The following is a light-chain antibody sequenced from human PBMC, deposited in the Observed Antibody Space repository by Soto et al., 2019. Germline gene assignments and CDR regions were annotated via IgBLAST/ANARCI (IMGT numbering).Light chain of an antibody. V-gene: IGKV1-5*01. J-gene: IGKJ2*01. CDR1: QSISSW. CDR2: LAS. CDR3: QQFNYYPYT. Sequence: DIQMTQSPSTLSASVGDRVTITCRASQSISSWLAWYQQKPGKAPKVLIYLASSLETGVPSRFSGSGSGTDFTLTIDSLQPDDFATYFCQQFNYYPYTFGQGTKLEI.